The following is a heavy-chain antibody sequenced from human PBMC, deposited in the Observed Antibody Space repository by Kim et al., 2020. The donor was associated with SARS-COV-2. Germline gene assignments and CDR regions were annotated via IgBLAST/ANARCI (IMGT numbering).Heavy chain of an antibody. Sequence: SETLSLTCAVYGGSLSGYYWSWIRQPPGKGLEWIGEINHSGSTNYNPSLKSRVTISVDTSKNQFSLKLSSVTAADTAVYYCASGVAAINYWGQGTLVTVSS. J-gene: IGHJ4*02. D-gene: IGHD2-15*01. V-gene: IGHV4-34*01. CDR2: INHSGST. CDR3: ASGVAAINY. CDR1: GGSLSGYY.